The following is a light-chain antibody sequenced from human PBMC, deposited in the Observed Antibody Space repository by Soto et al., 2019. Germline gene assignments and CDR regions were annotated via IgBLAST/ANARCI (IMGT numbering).Light chain of an antibody. CDR2: AAS. V-gene: IGKV1-39*01. Sequence: DIQMTQSPSSLSASVGDRVTITCRASQSISSYLNWYQQKRGKAPKLLIYAASSLQSGVPSRFSGSGSGTDFTLTISSLQPEDFATYYCQQSYSTLGYTFGQGTKLEIK. J-gene: IGKJ2*01. CDR1: QSISSY. CDR3: QQSYSTLGYT.